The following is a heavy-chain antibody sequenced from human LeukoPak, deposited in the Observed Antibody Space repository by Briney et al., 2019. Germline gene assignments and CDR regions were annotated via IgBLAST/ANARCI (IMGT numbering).Heavy chain of an antibody. V-gene: IGHV1-2*02. CDR2: INPHSGGT. CDR1: GFTFTGYY. Sequence: SVKVSCKASGFTFTGYYIHWVRQAPGQGLEWMGYINPHSGGTNSPQKFQGRVTMTTDTSISAAYMELSSLISDDTAMYYCVREGNELLSKNFDYWGQGTLVTVSS. D-gene: IGHD2-21*02. J-gene: IGHJ4*02. CDR3: VREGNELLSKNFDY.